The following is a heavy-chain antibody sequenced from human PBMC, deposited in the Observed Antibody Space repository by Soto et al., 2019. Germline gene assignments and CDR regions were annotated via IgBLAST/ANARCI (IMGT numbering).Heavy chain of an antibody. CDR1: GTPFTSYY. CDR2: INPSGGST. D-gene: IGHD6-13*01. V-gene: IGHV1-46*01. Sequence: GASVKVSCKAPGTPFTSYYMNWVRQAPGQGLEWMGIINPSGGSTSYAQKFQARVTMTTDTSTSTGYMELRSLRSDDTAVYYCARVLGYNSSWWRHTAFSIWGQGTMVTVSS. J-gene: IGHJ3*02. CDR3: ARVLGYNSSWWRHTAFSI.